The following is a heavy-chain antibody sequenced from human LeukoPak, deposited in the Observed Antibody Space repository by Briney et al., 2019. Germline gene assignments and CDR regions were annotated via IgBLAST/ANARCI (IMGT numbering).Heavy chain of an antibody. CDR3: AKDLDSSGYRFYFRH. J-gene: IGHJ1*01. Sequence: PGGSLRLSCAASGFSFDEYTLHWVRQAPGKGLEWVSLISWDGGSRDYADSVKGRFTISRDNSKNSLCLQMNSLRTEDTALYYCAKDLDSSGYRFYFRHWGQGTLVTVSP. CDR2: ISWDGGSR. V-gene: IGHV3-43*01. D-gene: IGHD3-22*01. CDR1: GFSFDEYT.